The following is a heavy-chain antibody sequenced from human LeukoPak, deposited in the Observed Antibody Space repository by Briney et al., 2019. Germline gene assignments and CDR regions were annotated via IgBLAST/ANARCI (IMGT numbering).Heavy chain of an antibody. CDR1: GFTFCTFG. J-gene: IGHJ3*02. Sequence: PGGPLRLSCAPSGFTFCTFGIHWARQATGKGREWVAFIRYDGSNKYYTDSVKGLFTISRDNSKNTLYLQMNSLRAEDTAVYYCAKPVGATRSFAAFDIWGQGTMVTVSS. D-gene: IGHD1-26*01. V-gene: IGHV3-30*02. CDR3: AKPVGATRSFAAFDI. CDR2: IRYDGSNK.